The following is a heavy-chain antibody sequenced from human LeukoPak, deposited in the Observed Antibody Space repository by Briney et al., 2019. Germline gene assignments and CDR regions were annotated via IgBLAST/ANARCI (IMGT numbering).Heavy chain of an antibody. D-gene: IGHD2/OR15-2a*01. CDR3: ARNRDYYMDV. CDR1: GYSFTSYW. J-gene: IGHJ6*03. Sequence: GESLKISCKGSGYSFTSYWIGWVRQMAGKGLEWMGIIYPGDSDTRYSPPFQGQVTISTDKSISTTYLQWSSLKASDTAMYYCARNRDYYMDVWGKGTTVTVSS. CDR2: IYPGDSDT. V-gene: IGHV5-51*01.